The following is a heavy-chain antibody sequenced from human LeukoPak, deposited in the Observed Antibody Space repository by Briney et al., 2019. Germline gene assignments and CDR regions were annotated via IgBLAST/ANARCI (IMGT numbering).Heavy chain of an antibody. Sequence: SETLSLTCTVSGGSISSYYWSWIRQPPGKGLEWIGYIYYSGSTNYNPSLKSRVTISVDTSKNQFSLKLSSVTAADTAVYYCARESYYYDSSGYYYIWVDYWGQGTLVTVSS. D-gene: IGHD3-22*01. J-gene: IGHJ4*02. CDR2: IYYSGST. CDR1: GGSISSYY. CDR3: ARESYYYDSSGYYYIWVDY. V-gene: IGHV4-59*01.